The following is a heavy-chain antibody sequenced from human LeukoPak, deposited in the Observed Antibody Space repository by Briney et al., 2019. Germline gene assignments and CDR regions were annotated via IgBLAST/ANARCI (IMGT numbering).Heavy chain of an antibody. V-gene: IGHV2-5*01. CDR2: IYWNDDK. CDR3: AHQYSSAWYSPFWY. D-gene: IGHD6-19*01. CDR1: GFSLSTSGVG. J-gene: IGHJ4*02. Sequence: SGPTLVNPTQTLTLTCTFSGFSLSTSGVGVGWIRQPPGKALEWLALIYWNDDKRYGPSLKSRLTITKDTSKNQVVLTMTNMDPVDTATYYCAHQYSSAWYSPFWYWGQGTLVTVSS.